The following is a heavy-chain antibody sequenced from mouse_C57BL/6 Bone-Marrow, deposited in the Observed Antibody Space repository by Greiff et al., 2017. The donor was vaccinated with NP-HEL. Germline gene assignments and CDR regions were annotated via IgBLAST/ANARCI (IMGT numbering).Heavy chain of an antibody. V-gene: IGHV1-61*01. CDR2: IYPSDSET. D-gene: IGHD2-5*01. Sequence: QQSCKASGYTFTSYWMDWVKQRPGQGLEWIGNIYPSDSETHYNQKFKDKATLTVDKSSSTAYMQLSSLTSEDSAVYYCARHYSNYSWFAYWGQGTLVTVSA. CDR1: GYTFTSYW. J-gene: IGHJ3*01. CDR3: ARHYSNYSWFAY.